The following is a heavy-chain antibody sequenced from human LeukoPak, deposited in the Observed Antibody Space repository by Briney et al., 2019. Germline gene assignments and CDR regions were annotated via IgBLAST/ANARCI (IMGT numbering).Heavy chain of an antibody. V-gene: IGHV3-74*01. Sequence: GGSLRLSCAASGFTFSSYWMHWVRQIPGKGLVWVSRINSDGSSRSYVDSVMGRFTISRDNAKNTLYLQLDSLRAEDTAVYYCARGLAVAGSSWFDPWGQGTLVSVSS. CDR3: ARGLAVAGSSWFDP. CDR2: INSDGSSR. D-gene: IGHD6-19*01. CDR1: GFTFSSYW. J-gene: IGHJ5*02.